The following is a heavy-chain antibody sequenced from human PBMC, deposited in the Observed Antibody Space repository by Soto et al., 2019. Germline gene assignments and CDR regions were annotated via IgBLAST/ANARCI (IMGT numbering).Heavy chain of an antibody. V-gene: IGHV4-4*02. CDR3: AREDSYGWSGESLDV. Sequence: PSETLSLTCDVSGGSVNILNWWSWVRQPPGKGLEWIGEVFHSGSTKYNPSLESRVTISVDKSKNQFSLSLSSVTVADTAVYYCAREDSYGWSGESLDVWGQGTTVTVSS. D-gene: IGHD6-19*01. CDR1: GGSVNILNW. J-gene: IGHJ6*02. CDR2: VFHSGST.